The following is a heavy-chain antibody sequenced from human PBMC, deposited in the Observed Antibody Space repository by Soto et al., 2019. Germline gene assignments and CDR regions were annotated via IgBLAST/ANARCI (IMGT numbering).Heavy chain of an antibody. J-gene: IGHJ4*02. V-gene: IGHV4-30-2*01. CDR3: ARVPDY. D-gene: IGHD2-2*01. Sequence: QLQLQESGSGLVKPSQTLSLTCAVSGGSISSGGYSWSWIRQPPGKGLEWIGYMYHSGSTYYNPSLKSRVTVAIDRSKNQFSLKLSTVTAADTAVYYGARVPDYWGQGILVTVSS. CDR1: GGSISSGGYS. CDR2: MYHSGST.